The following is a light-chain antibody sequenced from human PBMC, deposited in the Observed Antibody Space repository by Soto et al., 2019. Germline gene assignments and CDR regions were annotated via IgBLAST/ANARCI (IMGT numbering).Light chain of an antibody. CDR2: GAS. Sequence: DIVLTQSPGTLSLSPGERATLSCRASQSVSSSYLAWYQQKPGQAPRLLIYGASRRATGIPDRFSGSGSGTDFTLTISRLEPEDVAVYYCQQYGTSSTTTFGQGTRLEIK. V-gene: IGKV3-20*01. CDR1: QSVSSSY. J-gene: IGKJ5*01. CDR3: QQYGTSSTTT.